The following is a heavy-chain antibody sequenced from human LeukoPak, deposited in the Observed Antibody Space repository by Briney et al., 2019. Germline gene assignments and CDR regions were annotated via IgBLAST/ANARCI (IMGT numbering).Heavy chain of an antibody. CDR1: GYTFTSYA. D-gene: IGHD3-10*01. V-gene: IGHV7-4-1*02. CDR3: ARDMFRPATAASDY. CDR2: INTNTGNP. J-gene: IGHJ4*02. Sequence: ASVKVSCKASGYTFTSYAMNWVRQAPGQGLEWMGWINTNTGNPTYAQGFTGRFVFSLDTSVSTAYLQISSLKAEDTAVYYCARDMFRPATAASDYWGQGTLVTVSS.